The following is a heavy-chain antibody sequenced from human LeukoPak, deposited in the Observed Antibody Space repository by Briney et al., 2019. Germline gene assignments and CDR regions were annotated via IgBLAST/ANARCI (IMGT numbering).Heavy chain of an antibody. D-gene: IGHD7-27*01. CDR3: ARDLRDLSQKTGELRH. Sequence: ASVKVSCKASGYPFTGYYMHWVRQAPGQGLEWMGWINPNSGDTNYAQKFQGRLTLTLDTSINTAYMELNGLTSDDTATYYCARDLRDLSQKTGELRHWGQGTLVTVSS. CDR1: GYPFTGYY. J-gene: IGHJ1*01. CDR2: INPNSGDT. V-gene: IGHV1-2*02.